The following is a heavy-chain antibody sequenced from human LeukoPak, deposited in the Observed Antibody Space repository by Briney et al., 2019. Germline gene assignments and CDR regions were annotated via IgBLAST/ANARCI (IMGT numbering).Heavy chain of an antibody. Sequence: SETLSLTCTVSGVSINSDAYFWSWIRQPPGKGLEWIGYIYHSGNTYYNPSLKSRVIIPLDTSKNQFSLKLSSVTAADTAVYYCARHDNVEMATIFDYWGQGTLITVSS. CDR3: ARHDNVEMATIFDY. J-gene: IGHJ4*02. V-gene: IGHV4-30-2*01. CDR2: IYHSGNT. D-gene: IGHD5-24*01. CDR1: GVSINSDAYF.